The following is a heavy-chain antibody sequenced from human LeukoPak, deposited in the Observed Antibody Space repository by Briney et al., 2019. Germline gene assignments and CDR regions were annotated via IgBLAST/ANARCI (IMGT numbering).Heavy chain of an antibody. V-gene: IGHV1-8*01. CDR3: ARGQGSGYYFPQAWFYYYYGMDV. J-gene: IGHJ6*02. Sequence: ASVKVSCKASGYTFTSYDINWVRQATGQGLERMGWMNPNSGNTGYAQKFQGRVTMTRNTSISTAYMELSSLRSEDTAVYYCARGQGSGYYFPQAWFYYYYGMDVWGQGTTVTVSS. CDR2: MNPNSGNT. CDR1: GYTFTSYD. D-gene: IGHD3-22*01.